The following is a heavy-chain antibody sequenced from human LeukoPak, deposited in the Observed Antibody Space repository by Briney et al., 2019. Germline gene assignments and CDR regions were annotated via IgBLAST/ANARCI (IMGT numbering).Heavy chain of an antibody. Sequence: GGSLRLSCVASEFTFSNYWMHWVRQAPGKGLGWVSHINSIGSSTTYADPVKGRFTISRDNAKKTLYLQMNSLRAEDSAVYYCARDWLRYFDLWGRGTLVTVSS. CDR1: EFTFSNYW. J-gene: IGHJ2*01. CDR2: INSIGSST. CDR3: ARDWLRYFDL. D-gene: IGHD5-12*01. V-gene: IGHV3-74*01.